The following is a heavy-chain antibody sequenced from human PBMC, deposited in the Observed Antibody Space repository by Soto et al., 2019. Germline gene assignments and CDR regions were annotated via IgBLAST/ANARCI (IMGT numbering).Heavy chain of an antibody. CDR1: GYTFTSYY. CDR3: AREVRSPDCSGGSCYSNGMDV. CDR2: INPSGGST. D-gene: IGHD2-15*01. J-gene: IGHJ6*02. Sequence: QVQLVQSGAEVKKPGASVKVSCKASGYTFTSYYMHWVRQAPGQGLEWMGIINPSGGSTSYAQKFQGRVTMTRDTSTSTVYMELSSLRSEDTAVYYCAREVRSPDCSGGSCYSNGMDVWGQGTTVTVSS. V-gene: IGHV1-46*01.